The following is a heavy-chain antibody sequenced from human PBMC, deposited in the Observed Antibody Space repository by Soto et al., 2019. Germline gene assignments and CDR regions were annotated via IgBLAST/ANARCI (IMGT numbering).Heavy chain of an antibody. CDR2: ISGSGGST. CDR1: GFTFSSYA. V-gene: IGHV3-23*01. Sequence: VGSLRLSCAASGFTFSSYAMSWVRQAPGKGLEWVSAISGSGGSTYYADSVKGRFTISRDNSKNTLYLQMNSLRAEDTAVYYCAGEVRYFDWLPWGQGTLVTVSS. J-gene: IGHJ5*02. CDR3: AGEVRYFDWLP. D-gene: IGHD3-9*01.